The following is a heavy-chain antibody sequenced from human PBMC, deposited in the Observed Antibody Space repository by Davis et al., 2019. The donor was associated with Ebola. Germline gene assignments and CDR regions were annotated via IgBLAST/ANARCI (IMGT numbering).Heavy chain of an antibody. CDR1: GYTFTSYG. J-gene: IGHJ4*02. Sequence: ASVKVSCKASGYTFTSYGISWVRQAPGQGLEWMGWISAYNGNTNYAQKLQGRVTMTTDTSTSTAYMELRSLRSDDTAVYYCARLVDCSGGSCYGRRLGDYWGQGTLVTVSS. CDR3: ARLVDCSGGSCYGRRLGDY. V-gene: IGHV1-18*04. D-gene: IGHD2-15*01. CDR2: ISAYNGNT.